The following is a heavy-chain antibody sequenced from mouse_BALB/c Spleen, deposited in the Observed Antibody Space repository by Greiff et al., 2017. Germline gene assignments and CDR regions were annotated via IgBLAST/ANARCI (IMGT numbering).Heavy chain of an antibody. CDR3: GRGRFYDGDYDAMDY. CDR1: GYSFTGYF. CDR2: INPYNGDT. V-gene: IGHV1-37*01. Sequence: VQLKESGPELVKPGASVKISCKASGYSFTGYFMNWVKQSHGKSLEWIGRINPYNGDTFYNQKFKGKATLTVDKSSSTAHMELLSLTSEDSAVYYCGRGRFYDGDYDAMDYWGQGTSVTVSS. J-gene: IGHJ4*01. D-gene: IGHD2-3*01.